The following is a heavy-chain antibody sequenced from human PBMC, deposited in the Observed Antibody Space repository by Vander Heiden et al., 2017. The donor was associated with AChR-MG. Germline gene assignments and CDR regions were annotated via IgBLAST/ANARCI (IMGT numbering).Heavy chain of an antibody. CDR2: VRSRAT. V-gene: IGHV3-49*04. CDR3: TRGNTVVGAKYYFDY. D-gene: IGHD1-26*01. CDR1: GFTIGDYA. J-gene: IGHJ4*02. Sequence: EVQLVESGGDLVQPGRSLRLSCTASGFTIGDYARTWVSQAPGKGLEWVGFVRSRATEYAASVKGRFTISRDDSKSVAYLQLNSLTSEDTAVYYCTRGNTVVGAKYYFDYWGQGTLVTVSS.